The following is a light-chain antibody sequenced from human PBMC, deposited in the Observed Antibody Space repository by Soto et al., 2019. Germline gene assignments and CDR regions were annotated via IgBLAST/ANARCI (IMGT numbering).Light chain of an antibody. V-gene: IGKV1-16*01. J-gene: IGKJ5*01. CDR3: QQYHSYPLT. Sequence: DIRMTQSPSSLSAFVGDRVTITGRASQGIHIYLAWYQQKPGKAPESLIYGASSLQSGVPSRFSASGSGTEFTLTISSLQPEDFATYYCQQYHSYPLTLGQGTRLEIK. CDR2: GAS. CDR1: QGIHIY.